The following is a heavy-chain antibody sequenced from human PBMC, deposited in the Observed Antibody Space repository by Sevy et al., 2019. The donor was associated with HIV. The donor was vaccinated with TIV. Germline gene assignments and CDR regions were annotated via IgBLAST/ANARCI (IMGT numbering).Heavy chain of an antibody. CDR3: TRGLATADTPEYYFDY. D-gene: IGHD5-12*01. V-gene: IGHV3-49*03. Sequence: GGSLRLSCTSSGFTFGDYAMSWFRQAPGKGLEWVAFIRRNSHEPYGGTTEYAASVKGRFTISRDDSKSIAYLQMNSLKTEDTAVCYCTRGLATADTPEYYFDYWGQGILVTVSS. CDR2: IRRNSHEPYGGTT. J-gene: IGHJ4*02. CDR1: GFTFGDYA.